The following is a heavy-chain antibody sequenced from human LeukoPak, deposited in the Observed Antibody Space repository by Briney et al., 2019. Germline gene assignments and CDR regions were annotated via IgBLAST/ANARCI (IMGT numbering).Heavy chain of an antibody. V-gene: IGHV3-48*04. J-gene: IGHJ6*04. CDR3: ATSAGYYGSGSYSVDV. CDR2: ISSSGSTI. Sequence: GGTLRLSCAASGFTFSSYGMSWVRQAPGKGLEWVSAISSSGSTIYYADSVKGRFTISRDNAKNSLYLQMNSLRAEDTAVYYCATSAGYYGSGSYSVDVWGKGTTVTVSS. CDR1: GFTFSSYG. D-gene: IGHD3-10*01.